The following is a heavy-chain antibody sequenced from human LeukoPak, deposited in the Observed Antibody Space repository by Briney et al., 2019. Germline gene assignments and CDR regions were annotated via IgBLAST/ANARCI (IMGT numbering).Heavy chain of an antibody. CDR3: ASAPRQGSIGGLDY. CDR2: IFHNGGST. D-gene: IGHD3-16*01. V-gene: IGHV4-39*01. Sequence: NPSETLSLTCAVSGGSISSNSYYWGWIRQPPGKGLEWIGSIFHNGGSTYYNPSLKSRVTISGDTSKNQFSLKLSSVTAADAALYYCASAPRQGSIGGLDYWGQGTLVTVSS. J-gene: IGHJ4*02. CDR1: GGSISSNSYY.